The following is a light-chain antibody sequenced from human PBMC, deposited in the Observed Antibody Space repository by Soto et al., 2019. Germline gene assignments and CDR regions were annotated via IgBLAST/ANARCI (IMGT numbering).Light chain of an antibody. CDR2: DAS. CDR3: QHFDNLPYT. CDR1: QGIINY. V-gene: IGKV1-33*01. Sequence: DIQMTQSPSSLSASVGDRVTITCQASQGIINYLNWYRQKPGRAPELLIYDASNSKTGVPSRFSGSGSGTDFTFTISSLQPEDIATYYCQHFDNLPYTFGQGTKLEI. J-gene: IGKJ2*01.